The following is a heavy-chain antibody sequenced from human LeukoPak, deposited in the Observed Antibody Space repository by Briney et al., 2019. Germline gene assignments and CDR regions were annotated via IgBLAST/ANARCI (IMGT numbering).Heavy chain of an antibody. Sequence: PGGSLRLSCAASGFTFSSYGMHWVRQAPGKGLEWVAFIRYDGSNKYYADSVKGRFTISRDNSKNTLYLQMNSLRAEDTAVYYCARRVGSYYNFDYWGQGTLVTVSS. CDR2: IRYDGSNK. V-gene: IGHV3-30*02. D-gene: IGHD1-26*01. CDR1: GFTFSSYG. CDR3: ARRVGSYYNFDY. J-gene: IGHJ4*02.